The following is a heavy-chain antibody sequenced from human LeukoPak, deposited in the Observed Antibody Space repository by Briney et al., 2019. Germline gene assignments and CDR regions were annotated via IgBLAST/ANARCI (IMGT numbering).Heavy chain of an antibody. J-gene: IGHJ4*02. Sequence: PSETLSLTCAVYGGSFSGYHWGWIRQPPGKGLEWIGEINHSGSTNYNPSLKSRVTISVDTSKNQFSLKLSSVTAADTAVYYCAREMVRPGGAKDDYWGQGTLVTVSS. CDR1: GGSFSGYH. V-gene: IGHV4-34*01. CDR2: INHSGST. D-gene: IGHD3-10*01. CDR3: AREMVRPGGAKDDY.